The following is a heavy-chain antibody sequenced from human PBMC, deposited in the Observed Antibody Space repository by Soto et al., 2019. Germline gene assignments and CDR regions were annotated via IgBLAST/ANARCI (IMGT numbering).Heavy chain of an antibody. V-gene: IGHV4-34*01. CDR2: INHSGST. CDR1: GGSGGSFSGCY. Sequence: SETLSLTCAVYGGSGGSFSGCYWSWIRQPPGKGLEWIGEINHSGSTNYNPSLKSRVTISVDTSKNQFSLKLSSVTAADTAVYYCARHNYDSSGYYYYYYGMDVWGQGTTVTVSS. J-gene: IGHJ6*02. D-gene: IGHD3-22*01. CDR3: ARHNYDSSGYYYYYYGMDV.